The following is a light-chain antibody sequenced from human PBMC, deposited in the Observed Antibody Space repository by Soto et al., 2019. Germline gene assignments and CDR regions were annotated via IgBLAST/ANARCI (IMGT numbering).Light chain of an antibody. J-gene: IGKJ1*01. CDR2: AAF. CDR3: PQCYSTPWT. Sequence: DIQMTQSPSSLSASVGDRVTITCRASQSISSYLNWYQQKPGKAPKLLIYAAFSLQSGVPSRFSGSGSWTDFTLTISSLQPEDFATYYCPQCYSTPWTFSQGTKVELK. CDR1: QSISSY. V-gene: IGKV1-39*01.